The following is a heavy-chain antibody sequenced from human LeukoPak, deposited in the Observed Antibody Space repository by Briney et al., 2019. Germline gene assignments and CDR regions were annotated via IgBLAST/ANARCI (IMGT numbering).Heavy chain of an antibody. CDR1: GGSISSSSYY. CDR3: ARVTSDGVTGYGDIGY. Sequence: SETLSLTCTVSGGSISSSSYYWGWIRQPPGKGLEWIGSIYYSGSTYYNPSLKSRVTISVDTSKNQFSLKLSSVTAADTAVYYCARVTSDGVTGYGDIGYWGQGPWSPSPQ. J-gene: IGHJ4*02. CDR2: IYYSGST. V-gene: IGHV4-39*07. D-gene: IGHD3-9*01.